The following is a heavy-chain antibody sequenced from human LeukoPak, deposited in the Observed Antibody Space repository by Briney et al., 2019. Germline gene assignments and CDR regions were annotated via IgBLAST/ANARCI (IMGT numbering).Heavy chain of an antibody. CDR2: IGTAGDT. Sequence: PGGSPRLSCAASGFTFSSYDMHWVRHATGKGLEWVSAIGTAGDTYYPGSVKGRFTISRENAKNSLYLQMNSLRAGDTAVYYCARVRKYSGYYSWYFDLWGRGTLVTVSS. V-gene: IGHV3-13*01. J-gene: IGHJ2*01. D-gene: IGHD5-12*01. CDR3: ARVRKYSGYYSWYFDL. CDR1: GFTFSSYD.